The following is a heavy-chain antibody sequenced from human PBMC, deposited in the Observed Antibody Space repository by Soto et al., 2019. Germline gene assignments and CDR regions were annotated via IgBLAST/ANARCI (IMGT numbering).Heavy chain of an antibody. Sequence: SETLSLTCSVSGVSVTTGGGYYWSWIRQHPGKGLAWVGYIYYSGSTYYNPSLKSRVSISADPSTNQFSLKMTSLTVADTAVYYCAKEAYPWYYYDSSGYYHFDYWGQGTLVTVSS. CDR1: GVSVTTGGGYY. D-gene: IGHD3-22*01. CDR3: AKEAYPWYYYDSSGYYHFDY. CDR2: IYYSGST. J-gene: IGHJ4*02. V-gene: IGHV4-31*03.